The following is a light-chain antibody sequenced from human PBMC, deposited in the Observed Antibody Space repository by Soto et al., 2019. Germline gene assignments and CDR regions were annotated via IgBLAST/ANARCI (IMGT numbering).Light chain of an antibody. J-gene: IGLJ1*01. Sequence: QSVLTQPPSVSGSPGQSITVSCTGTTSDIGASNFVSLYQHLPGRAPKVIIFEVNNRPSGVSNRFSGSKSGNTAYLTISGLQVEDEAEYFCFSFTTTSTHVFGTGTKVTVL. CDR1: TSDIGASNF. CDR3: FSFTTTSTHV. CDR2: EVN. V-gene: IGLV2-14*01.